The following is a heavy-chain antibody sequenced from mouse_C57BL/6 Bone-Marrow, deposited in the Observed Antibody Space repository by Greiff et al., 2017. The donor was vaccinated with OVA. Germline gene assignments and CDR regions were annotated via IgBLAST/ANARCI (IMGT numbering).Heavy chain of an antibody. Sequence: EVKLVESEGGLAQPGSSMKLSCTASGFTFSDYYMAWVRQVPEKGLEWVANINYDGSSTYYLDSLKSRFIISRDNAKNILYLQMSSLKSEDTATYYCARVYYYGSSYVWFADWGQGTLVTVSA. CDR3: ARVYYYGSSYVWFAD. CDR1: GFTFSDYY. D-gene: IGHD1-1*01. CDR2: INYDGSST. J-gene: IGHJ3*01. V-gene: IGHV5-16*01.